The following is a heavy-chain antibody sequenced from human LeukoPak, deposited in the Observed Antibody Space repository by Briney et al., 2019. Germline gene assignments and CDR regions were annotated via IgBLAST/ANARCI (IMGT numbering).Heavy chain of an antibody. CDR2: ISSSGDNT. CDR3: ARDAVWGYYDSSGYYPLDY. Sequence: GGSLRLSCAASGFTFSSYAMTWVRQAPGKGLEWLSAISSSGDNTYYADSVKGRFTISRDNAKNSLYLQMNSLRAEDTAVYYCARDAVWGYYDSSGYYPLDYWGQGTLVTVSS. J-gene: IGHJ4*02. CDR1: GFTFSSYA. D-gene: IGHD3-22*01. V-gene: IGHV3-23*01.